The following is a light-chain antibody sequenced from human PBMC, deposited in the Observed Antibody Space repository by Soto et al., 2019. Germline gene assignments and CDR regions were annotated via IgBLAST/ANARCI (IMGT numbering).Light chain of an antibody. V-gene: IGLV2-14*01. CDR1: SSDIGGYNY. Sequence: QSALTQPASVSGSPGQSITISCTGTSSDIGGYNYVSWYQQYPGKAPKLIIYEVSNRPSGVSNRFSGSKSGNTASLTISGLQPEDEADYHCNSYAGIHTLVCGGGTRLTVL. CDR3: NSYAGIHTLV. J-gene: IGLJ3*02. CDR2: EVS.